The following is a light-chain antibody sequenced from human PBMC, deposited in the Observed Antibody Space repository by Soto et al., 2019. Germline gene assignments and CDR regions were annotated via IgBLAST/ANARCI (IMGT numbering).Light chain of an antibody. J-gene: IGKJ5*01. CDR3: QQRHMWPIT. Sequence: EIVLTQSPGTLSLSQGERATLSCRASQSFRGLLAWYQQKPGQAPRLLIYDAYNRATGIPPRFSGSGSGTEFTLTISSLEPEDSEVYYCQQRHMWPITFGQGTRLEI. CDR2: DAY. V-gene: IGKV3-11*01. CDR1: QSFRGL.